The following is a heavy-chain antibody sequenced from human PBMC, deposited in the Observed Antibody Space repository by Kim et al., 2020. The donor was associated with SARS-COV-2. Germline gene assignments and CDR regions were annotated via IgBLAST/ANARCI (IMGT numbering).Heavy chain of an antibody. Sequence: SVKVSCKASGGTFSSYAISWVRQAPGQGLEWMGGIIPIFGTANYAQKFQGRVTITADESTSTAYMELSSLRSEDTAVYYCARDQPDGGWYPRYYYYYGMDVWGQGTTVTVSS. D-gene: IGHD6-19*01. CDR2: IIPIFGTA. CDR1: GGTFSSYA. J-gene: IGHJ6*02. V-gene: IGHV1-69*13. CDR3: ARDQPDGGWYPRYYYYYGMDV.